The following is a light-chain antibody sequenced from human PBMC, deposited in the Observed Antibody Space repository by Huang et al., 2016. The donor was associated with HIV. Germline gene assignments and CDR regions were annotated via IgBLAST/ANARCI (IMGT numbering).Light chain of an antibody. CDR1: QSVYSSSTSKDY. CDR3: QQYYSSPQT. Sequence: DIIMTQSPDSLAVSLGERATLNCRSSQSVYSSSTSKDYMAWFQQKPGQPPRLLLFWASTREAEVPDRFSGSGSGTHFTLTIANLEAEDAAIYYCQQYYSSPQTFGQGTRVEVK. J-gene: IGKJ1*01. V-gene: IGKV4-1*01. CDR2: WAS.